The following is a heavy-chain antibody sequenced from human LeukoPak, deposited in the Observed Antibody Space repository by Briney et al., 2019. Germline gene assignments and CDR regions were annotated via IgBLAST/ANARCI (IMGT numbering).Heavy chain of an antibody. D-gene: IGHD2-2*01. CDR1: GYTFTNYD. Sequence: ASVKVSRKASGYTFTNYDTNWVRQATGQGLEWMGWMNPNSGNTGYAQKFQGRVTMTRNTSISTAYMELSSLRSEDTAVYYCARIGLVVPAALSYYYYYGMDVWGQGTTVTVSS. V-gene: IGHV1-8*01. CDR3: ARIGLVVPAALSYYYYYGMDV. J-gene: IGHJ6*02. CDR2: MNPNSGNT.